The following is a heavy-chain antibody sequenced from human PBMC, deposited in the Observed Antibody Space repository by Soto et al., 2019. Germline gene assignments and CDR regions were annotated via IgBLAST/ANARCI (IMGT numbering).Heavy chain of an antibody. CDR3: ARLGYRDAFDI. D-gene: IGHD5-18*01. V-gene: IGHV1-3*01. Sequence: QVQLVQSGAEVKKPGASVKVSCKASGYTFSSYAMHWVHQAPGQKLEWMGWINAGYGNAKYSQNFQGRVTLTRDTSASTAYMEMSSLRSEDTAVYYCARLGYRDAFDIWGQGTMVIVSS. CDR1: GYTFSSYA. CDR2: INAGYGNA. J-gene: IGHJ3*02.